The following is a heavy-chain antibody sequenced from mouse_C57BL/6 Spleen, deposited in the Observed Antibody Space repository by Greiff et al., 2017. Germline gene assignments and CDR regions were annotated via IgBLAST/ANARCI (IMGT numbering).Heavy chain of an antibody. CDR2: INPNNGGT. V-gene: IGHV1-18*01. CDR1: GYTFTDYN. J-gene: IGHJ1*03. Sequence: EVHLVESGPELVKPGASVKIPCKASGYTFTDYNMDWVKQSHGKSLEWIGDINPNNGGTIYNQKFKGKATLTVDKSSSTAYMELRSLTSEDTAVYYCAREYSNNWYFDVWGTGTTVTVSS. CDR3: AREYSNNWYFDV. D-gene: IGHD2-5*01.